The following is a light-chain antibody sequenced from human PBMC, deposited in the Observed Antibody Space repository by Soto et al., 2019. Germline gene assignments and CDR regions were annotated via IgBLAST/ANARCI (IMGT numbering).Light chain of an antibody. J-gene: IGKJ1*01. CDR2: MAS. CDR1: QSIGSW. CDR3: QQYKSQAT. Sequence: IQMTQSPSTLSASVGDRVTISCRASQSIGSWLAWYQQRPGKAPKPLIYMASSLESGVPPRFSGSGAGTEFTLTISSLQPDDFATYHCQQYKSQATFGQGTKV. V-gene: IGKV1-5*03.